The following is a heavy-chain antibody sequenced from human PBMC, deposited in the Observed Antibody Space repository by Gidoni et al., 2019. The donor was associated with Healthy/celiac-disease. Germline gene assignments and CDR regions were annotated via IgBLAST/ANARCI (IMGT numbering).Heavy chain of an antibody. V-gene: IGHV3-73*01. J-gene: IGHJ4*02. CDR2: IRSKAKNYAT. CDR3: SRAEYYDTTGYYPPDY. D-gene: IGHD3-22*01. Sequence: EVQLVESGGGLVQPGGSLKLSCAASGFIFSDSAVHWVRQASGKGLEGVGRIRSKAKNYATSYAASVKGRFTISRDDSKNTAFLQMNSLKTEDTAVYYCSRAEYYDTTGYYPPDYWGQGTLVTVSS. CDR1: GFIFSDSA.